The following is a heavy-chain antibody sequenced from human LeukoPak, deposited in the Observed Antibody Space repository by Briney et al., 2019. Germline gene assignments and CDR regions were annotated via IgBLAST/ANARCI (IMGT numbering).Heavy chain of an antibody. CDR2: TYYRSKWYN. CDR1: GDSVSSNSAA. J-gene: IGHJ6*02. Sequence: SQTLSLTCAISGDSVSSNSAAWNWIRQSPSRGLEWLGRTYYRSKWYNDYAVSVKSRITINPDTSKNQFSLQLNSVTPEDTAVYYCARQAAGWLRFEGWENYYYYGMDVWGQGTTVTVSS. D-gene: IGHD5-12*01. V-gene: IGHV6-1*01. CDR3: ARQAAGWLRFEGWENYYYYGMDV.